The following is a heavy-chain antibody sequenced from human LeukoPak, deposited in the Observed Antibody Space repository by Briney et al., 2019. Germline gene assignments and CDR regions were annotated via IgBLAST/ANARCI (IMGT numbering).Heavy chain of an antibody. V-gene: IGHV1-69*06. D-gene: IGHD3-10*01. CDR2: VIPMFGAP. CDR1: GDTFSTYG. J-gene: IGHJ1*01. CDR3: ARDRVPYGSGNIGYFEH. Sequence: GASVKVSCKSSGDTFSTYGIRWVRQAPGQGLEWMGGVIPMFGAPNYAQKFQGRVTISVDKSTTSVYMELSSLRSEDTAVYYCARDRVPYGSGNIGYFEHWGQGTLVTVSS.